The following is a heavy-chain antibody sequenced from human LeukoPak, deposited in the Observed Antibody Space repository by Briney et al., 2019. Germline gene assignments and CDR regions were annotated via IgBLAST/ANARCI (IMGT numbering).Heavy chain of an antibody. D-gene: IGHD3-10*01. Sequence: GGSLRLSCAASGFTVSTNYMSWVRQAPGKGLEWVSVIYSGGSTYYADSVKGRFSISRDDSKNTLFVQMNSLRVEDTAVYYCARSYYFGSGTPAHFDDWGQGTLVTVSS. CDR3: ARSYYFGSGTPAHFDD. J-gene: IGHJ4*02. CDR1: GFTVSTNY. CDR2: IYSGGST. V-gene: IGHV3-53*05.